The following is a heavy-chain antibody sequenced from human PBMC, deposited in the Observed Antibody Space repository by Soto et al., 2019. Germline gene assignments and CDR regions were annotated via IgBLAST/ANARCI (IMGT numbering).Heavy chain of an antibody. CDR3: ARFGHSYGSPHDYGMDV. D-gene: IGHD3-10*01. CDR2: TYYRSKWYN. Sequence: SHTLSLTCAISGDSVSSNSAAWNWIRQSPSRGLEWLGRTYYRSKWYNDYAVSVKSRITINPDTSKNQFSLQLNSVTPEDTAVYYSARFGHSYGSPHDYGMDVWYQGTMLTVTS. J-gene: IGHJ6*02. CDR1: GDSVSSNSAA. V-gene: IGHV6-1*01.